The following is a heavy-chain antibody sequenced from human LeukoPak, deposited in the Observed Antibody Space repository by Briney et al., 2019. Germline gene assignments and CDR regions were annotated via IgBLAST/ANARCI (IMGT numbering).Heavy chain of an antibody. D-gene: IGHD6-19*01. J-gene: IGHJ3*02. CDR2: IYYTGST. V-gene: IGHV4-59*01. Sequence: PSETLSLTCTVSGGSIDSYYWSWVRQFPGKGLEWMGYIYYTGSTNYNPSLKSRVTISVDTSKNQFSLRLSSVTAADTAVYYCARPYTSGYRGAFDIWGQGSVVTVSS. CDR1: GGSIDSYY. CDR3: ARPYTSGYRGAFDI.